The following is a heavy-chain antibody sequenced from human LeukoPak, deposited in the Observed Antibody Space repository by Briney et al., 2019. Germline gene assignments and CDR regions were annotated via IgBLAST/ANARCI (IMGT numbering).Heavy chain of an antibody. J-gene: IGHJ4*02. V-gene: IGHV4-59*01. CDR1: GGSISSYY. Sequence: SETLSLTCTVSGGSISSYYWSWIRQPPGKGLEWIGYIYYSGSTNYNLSLKSRVTISVDTSKNQFPLKLSSVTAADTAVYYCARGSGSGYPFDYWGQGTLVTVSS. CDR3: ARGSGSGYPFDY. D-gene: IGHD3-22*01. CDR2: IYYSGST.